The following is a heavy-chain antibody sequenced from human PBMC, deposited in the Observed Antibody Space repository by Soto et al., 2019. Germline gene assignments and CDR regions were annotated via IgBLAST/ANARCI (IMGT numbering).Heavy chain of an antibody. CDR1: GYTFTSYG. Sequence: ASVKVSCKASGYTFTSYGISWVRQAPGQGLEWMGWISAYNGNTNYAQKLQGRVTMTTDTSTSTAYMELRSLRSEDTAVYYCAGGMNYCDSSGYYYLYGMDVWGQGTTVTVSS. J-gene: IGHJ6*02. CDR2: ISAYNGNT. V-gene: IGHV1-18*01. D-gene: IGHD3-22*01. CDR3: AGGMNYCDSSGYYYLYGMDV.